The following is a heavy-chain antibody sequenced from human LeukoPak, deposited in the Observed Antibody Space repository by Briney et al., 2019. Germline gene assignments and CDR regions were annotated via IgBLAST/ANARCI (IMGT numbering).Heavy chain of an antibody. V-gene: IGHV3-20*04. CDR3: ARDKSYYYYYMDV. J-gene: IGHJ6*03. CDR2: INWNGGST. CDR1: GLTFSSYA. Sequence: GGSLRLSCVVSGLTFSSYAMSWVRQAPGKGLEWVSGINWNGGSTGYADSVKGRFTISRDNAKNSLYLQMNSLRAEDTALYYCARDKSYYYYYMDVWGKGTTVTVSS.